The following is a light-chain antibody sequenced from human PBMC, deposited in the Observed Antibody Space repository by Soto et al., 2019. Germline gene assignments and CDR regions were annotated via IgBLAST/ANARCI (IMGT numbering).Light chain of an antibody. V-gene: IGKV1-5*01. J-gene: IGKJ1*01. CDR1: QSISSW. Sequence: DIQMTQSPSTLSATAGDRVTITCRASQSISSWLAWYQQKPGKAPKLLIYDASSLESGVPSRFSGSGSGTEFTLTISSLQPDDFATYYCQQYNSYWTFGQGTKVHIK. CDR2: DAS. CDR3: QQYNSYWT.